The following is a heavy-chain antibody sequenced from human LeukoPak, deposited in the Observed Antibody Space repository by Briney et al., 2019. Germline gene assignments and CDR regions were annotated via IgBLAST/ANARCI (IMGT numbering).Heavy chain of an antibody. Sequence: PSETLSLTCTLSDASVSGYYWSWIRLPAGKGLEWIGRLYNNGSTNCNPSLKSRVTMSVDTSKNQLSLRLKSVTAADTAVYYCTRDIGSGDYVFFDSWGQGTRVIVSS. CDR3: TRDIGSGDYVFFDS. J-gene: IGHJ4*02. D-gene: IGHD4-17*01. CDR1: DASVSGYY. CDR2: LYNNGST. V-gene: IGHV4-4*07.